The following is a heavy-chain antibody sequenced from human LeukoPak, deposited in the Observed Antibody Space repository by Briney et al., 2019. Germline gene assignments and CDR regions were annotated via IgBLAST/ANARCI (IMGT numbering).Heavy chain of an antibody. D-gene: IGHD3-3*01. J-gene: IGHJ4*02. CDR2: INGNGGST. Sequence: GGSLRLSCAASGFTFDNYGMSWARQVPGKGLEWVSSINGNGGSTAYADSVKGRFTISRDNVKDSLYLQMNSLRAEDTAFYYCVRHDFWSGFKGGDYWGQGTLVTVSS. V-gene: IGHV3-20*04. CDR1: GFTFDNYG. CDR3: VRHDFWSGFKGGDY.